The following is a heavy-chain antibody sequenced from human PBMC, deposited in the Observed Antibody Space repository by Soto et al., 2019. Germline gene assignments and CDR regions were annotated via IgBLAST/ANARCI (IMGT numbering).Heavy chain of an antibody. Sequence: SETLSLTCTVSGGSISSGGYYWSWIRQHPGKGLEWIGYIYYSGSTYYNPSLKSRVTISVDTSKNQFSLKLSSVTAADTAVYYCARAPRPYCSSTSCWEEYYYYGMDVWGQGTTVTVSS. CDR1: GGSISSGGYY. CDR2: IYYSGST. J-gene: IGHJ6*02. V-gene: IGHV4-31*03. D-gene: IGHD2-2*01. CDR3: ARAPRPYCSSTSCWEEYYYYGMDV.